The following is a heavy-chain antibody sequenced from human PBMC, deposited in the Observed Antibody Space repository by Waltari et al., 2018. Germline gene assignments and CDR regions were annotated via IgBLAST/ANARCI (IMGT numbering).Heavy chain of an antibody. CDR1: GFSFGAYW. CDR3: ARGSTGYVRVWDC. Sequence: EVQLMESGGGLVQPGGSLRLSCAASGFSFGAYWMTWVRQAPGKGVEWVANIKYDGSATYHVDSVNGRFTISRDNAKNSLYLQMNDVSAEDTAIYYCARGSTGYVRVWDCWGQGTVVTVSS. V-gene: IGHV3-7*03. D-gene: IGHD2-2*01. J-gene: IGHJ4*02. CDR2: IKYDGSAT.